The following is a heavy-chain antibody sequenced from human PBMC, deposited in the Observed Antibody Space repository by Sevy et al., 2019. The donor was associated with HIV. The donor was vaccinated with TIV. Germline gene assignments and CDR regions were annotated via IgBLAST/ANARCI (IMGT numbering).Heavy chain of an antibody. Sequence: GGSLRLSCAASGFTFSSYGMHWVRQAPGKGLEWEAVISYDGSNKYYADSVKGRFTISRDNSKNTLYLQMNSLRAEDTAVYYCAKEVATTFYYDSSGYYPGDYWGQGTLVTVSS. J-gene: IGHJ4*02. V-gene: IGHV3-30*18. CDR1: GFTFSSYG. D-gene: IGHD3-22*01. CDR2: ISYDGSNK. CDR3: AKEVATTFYYDSSGYYPGDY.